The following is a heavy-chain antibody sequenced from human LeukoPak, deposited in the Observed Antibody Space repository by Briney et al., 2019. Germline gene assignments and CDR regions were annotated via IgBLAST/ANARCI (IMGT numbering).Heavy chain of an antibody. CDR2: IYYSGST. J-gene: IGHJ4*02. D-gene: IGHD5-12*01. CDR3: AAGRGYSGLDY. V-gene: IGHV4-59*01. CDR1: GGSISSYY. Sequence: SETLSLTCTVSGGSISSYYWSWVRQPPGKGLEWIGYIYYSGSTNYNPSLKSRVTISVDTSKNQFSLKLSSVTAADTAVYYCAAGRGYSGLDYWGQGTLVAVSS.